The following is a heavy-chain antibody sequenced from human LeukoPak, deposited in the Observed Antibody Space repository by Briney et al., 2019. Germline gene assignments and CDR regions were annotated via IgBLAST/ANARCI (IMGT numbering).Heavy chain of an antibody. V-gene: IGHV3-30*18. CDR3: AKDVGMIGYCSGGSCYAIDY. CDR1: GFTFSNYG. Sequence: GGSLRLSCAASGFTFSNYGMHWVRQAPGKGLEWVAVISYGGSNKFYADSVKGRFTISRDNSKNTLYLQMNSLRAEDTAVYYCAKDVGMIGYCSGGSCYAIDYWGQGTLVTVSS. J-gene: IGHJ4*02. D-gene: IGHD2-15*01. CDR2: ISYGGSNK.